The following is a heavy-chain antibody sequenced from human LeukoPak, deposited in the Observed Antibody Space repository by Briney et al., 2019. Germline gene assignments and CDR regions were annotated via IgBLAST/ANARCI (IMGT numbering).Heavy chain of an antibody. J-gene: IGHJ4*02. CDR1: GFTVSSTY. CDR3: ARAGDGYSYEYYFDY. D-gene: IGHD5-24*01. Sequence: PGGSLRLSCAASGFTVSSTYMSWVRQAPGKVLEWVSVFYSGGQTYYADSVKGRFTISRHNSKNTLYLQMNSLRTEDTAVYYCARAGDGYSYEYYFDYWGQGTLVTVSS. V-gene: IGHV3-53*04. CDR2: FYSGGQT.